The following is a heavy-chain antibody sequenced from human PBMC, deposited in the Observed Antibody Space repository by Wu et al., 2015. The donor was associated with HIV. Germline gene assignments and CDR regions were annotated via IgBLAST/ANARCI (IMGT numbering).Heavy chain of an antibody. CDR1: GYSFSDYY. D-gene: IGHD3-9*01. CDR3: ARDWQFHGIFDDYYIDA. J-gene: IGHJ6*03. V-gene: IGHV1-2*02. Sequence: QVQLVQSGSEVKKSGASVSVSCKASGYSFSDYYLHWVRQAPGQGLQWMGWINPESGDTNYARAFRGRITMTRDTSINTAYMMLTGLKSNDTAVYFCARDWQFHGIFDDYYIDAWGKGTTAIVSS. CDR2: INPESGDT.